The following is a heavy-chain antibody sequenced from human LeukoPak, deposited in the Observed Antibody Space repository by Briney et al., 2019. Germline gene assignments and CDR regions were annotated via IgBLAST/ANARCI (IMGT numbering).Heavy chain of an antibody. Sequence: GRSLRLSCAASGFTFSSYAMHWFRQAPGKGLEWVAVISYDGSNKYYADSVKGRFTISRDNSKNTLYLQMNSLRAEDTAVYYCAREERITMVRGVIWWFDPWGQGTLVTVSS. CDR3: AREERITMVRGVIWWFDP. D-gene: IGHD3-10*01. CDR2: ISYDGSNK. V-gene: IGHV3-30*01. J-gene: IGHJ5*02. CDR1: GFTFSSYA.